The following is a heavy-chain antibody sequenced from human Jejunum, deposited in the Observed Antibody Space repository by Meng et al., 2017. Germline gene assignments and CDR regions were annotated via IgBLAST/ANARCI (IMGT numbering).Heavy chain of an antibody. V-gene: IGHV3-21*01. CDR2: ISSTSTYI. J-gene: IGHJ5*02. CDR3: ARDGHGQAPGFDP. CDR1: GFTFSSYS. D-gene: IGHD3/OR15-3a*01. Sequence: EVQLVESGGGLVKAGGSLRLSCAASGFTFSSYSMHWVRQAPGKGLEWVSSISSTSTYIYYADSMKGRFTVSRDNAKNSLRLQMDSLRAEDTAVYYCARDGHGQAPGFDPWGQGTLVTVSS.